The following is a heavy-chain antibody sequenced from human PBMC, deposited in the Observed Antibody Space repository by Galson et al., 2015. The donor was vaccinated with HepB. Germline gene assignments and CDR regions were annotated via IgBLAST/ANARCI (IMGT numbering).Heavy chain of an antibody. CDR2: TYFRSTGFL. D-gene: IGHD3-16*01. V-gene: IGHV6-1*01. CDR1: GVSVSSNSVA. Sequence: CAISGVSVSSNSVAWSWIRQSPSRGLEWLGTTYFRSTGFLDYSVSMRSRIIITPDTSKNQFSLQLNFVTPEDTAVYYCVRGQSRTYNIWGQGTMVTVSS. J-gene: IGHJ3*02. CDR3: VRGQSRTYNI.